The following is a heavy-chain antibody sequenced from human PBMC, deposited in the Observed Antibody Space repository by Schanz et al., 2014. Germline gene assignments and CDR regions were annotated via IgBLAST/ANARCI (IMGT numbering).Heavy chain of an antibody. J-gene: IGHJ5*02. CDR2: IVPIAGIT. CDR3: AREVGLYDRGWFDP. CDR1: GGTFSSDT. D-gene: IGHD3-22*01. Sequence: QVQLVQSGAEVKKPGSSVKVSCKASGGTFSSDTFSWVRQAPGQGLEWMGRIVPIAGITNYAQRFQGRVTITADKSSDTAYMELSSLRSEDTAVYYCAREVGLYDRGWFDPWGQGTLVNDSS. V-gene: IGHV1-69*08.